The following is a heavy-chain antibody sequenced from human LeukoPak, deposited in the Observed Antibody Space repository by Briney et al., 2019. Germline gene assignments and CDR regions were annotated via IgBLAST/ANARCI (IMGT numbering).Heavy chain of an antibody. CDR3: AREAELLWFGELSVYYYMDV. D-gene: IGHD3-10*01. J-gene: IGHJ6*03. V-gene: IGHV3-7*01. CDR2: IKQDGSEK. CDR1: GFTFSSYW. Sequence: GGSLRLSCAASGFTFSSYWMSWVRQAPGKGLEWVANIKQDGSEKYYVDSVKGRFTISRDNAKNSLYLQMNSLRAEDTAVYYCAREAELLWFGELSVYYYMDVWGKGTTVTISS.